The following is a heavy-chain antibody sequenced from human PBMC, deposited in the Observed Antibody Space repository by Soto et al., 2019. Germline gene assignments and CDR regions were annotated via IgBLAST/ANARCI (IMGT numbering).Heavy chain of an antibody. V-gene: IGHV3-23*01. CDR2: ISGSGGST. Sequence: GGSLRLSCAASGFTFSSYAMSWVRQAPGKGLEWVSAISGSGGSTYYADSVKGRFTISRDNSKNTLYLQMNSLRAEDTAVYYCAKDFSRIAAAGSYFDYWGQGTLVIVSS. D-gene: IGHD6-13*01. CDR1: GFTFSSYA. CDR3: AKDFSRIAAAGSYFDY. J-gene: IGHJ4*02.